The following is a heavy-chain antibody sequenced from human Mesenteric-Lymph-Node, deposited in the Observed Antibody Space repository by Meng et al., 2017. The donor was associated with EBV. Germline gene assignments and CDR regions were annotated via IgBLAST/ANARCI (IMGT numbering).Heavy chain of an antibody. CDR3: ARGNYNFGQNFDY. J-gene: IGHJ4*02. D-gene: IGHD1-1*01. V-gene: IGHV4-30-4*01. CDR1: GGSISGSPYY. CDR2: YSSGNT. Sequence: QVPLREAGPGPVKPSQTLSLPCAVSGGSISGSPYYWSWIRQSPGKGLEWIGYSSGNTYYNPSLKSRVSISLDTSKNQFFLKLTSVTAADTAVYYCARGNYNFGQNFDYWGQGTLVTVFS.